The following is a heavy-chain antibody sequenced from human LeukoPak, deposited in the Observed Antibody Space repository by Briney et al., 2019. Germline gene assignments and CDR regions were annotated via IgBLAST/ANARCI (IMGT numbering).Heavy chain of an antibody. Sequence: SETLSLTCAVYGGSFSGYYWGWVRQPPGKGLEWIGSIYQSGNTYYTPSLKSRVTISVDTSKNHFSLQLHSVTAADPAVYFCARTRYNFNQADYWGQGTLVTISS. CDR3: ARTRYNFNQADY. CDR1: GGSFSGYY. D-gene: IGHD1-20*01. CDR2: IYQSGNT. J-gene: IGHJ4*02. V-gene: IGHV4-38-2*01.